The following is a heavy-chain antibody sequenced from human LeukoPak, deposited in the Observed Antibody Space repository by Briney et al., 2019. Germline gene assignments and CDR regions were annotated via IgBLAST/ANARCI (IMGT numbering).Heavy chain of an antibody. Sequence: PGGSLRLSCAASGFTFSSYAMSWVRQAPGKGLEWVSAISGSGGSTYYADSVKGRFTISRDNSKNTLYLQMNSLRAEDTAVYYCAKDLLRYYYDSSGPPRNDAFDIWGQGTMVTVSS. CDR1: GFTFSSYA. D-gene: IGHD3-22*01. CDR2: ISGSGGST. V-gene: IGHV3-23*01. J-gene: IGHJ3*02. CDR3: AKDLLRYYYDSSGPPRNDAFDI.